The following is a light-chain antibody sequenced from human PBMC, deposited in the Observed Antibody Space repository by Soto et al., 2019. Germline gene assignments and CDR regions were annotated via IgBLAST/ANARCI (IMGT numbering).Light chain of an antibody. V-gene: IGLV1-44*01. CDR3: AAWDDSLNGYVV. CDR1: SSNIGRNT. J-gene: IGLJ2*01. Sequence: QTVVTQPPSASGTPGQRVTISCSGGSSNIGRNTVNWYQQLPGAAPKLLIFSNNQRPSGVPDRFSGSRSGTSASLAISGLQSQDEADYYCAAWDDSLNGYVVFGGGTKLTVL. CDR2: SNN.